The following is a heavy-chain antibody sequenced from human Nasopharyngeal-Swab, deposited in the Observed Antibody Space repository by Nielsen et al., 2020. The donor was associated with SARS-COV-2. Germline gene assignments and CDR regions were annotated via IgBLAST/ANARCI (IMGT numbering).Heavy chain of an antibody. CDR2: ISGGSGTI. D-gene: IGHD6-6*01. CDR3: ARGGSSFFDY. V-gene: IGHV3-48*04. CDR1: GLTFSDYG. J-gene: IGHJ4*02. Sequence: GESLKISCAASGLTFSDYGMIWVRQAPGKGPEWISHISGGSGTIYYADSVKGRFTISRDNAKNSLYLQMNSLRAEDTAVYYCARGGSSFFDYWGQGTLVTVSS.